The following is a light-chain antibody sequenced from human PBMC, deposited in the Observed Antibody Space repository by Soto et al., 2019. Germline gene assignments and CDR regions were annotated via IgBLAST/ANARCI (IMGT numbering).Light chain of an antibody. CDR2: YDR. CDR3: QVWDSGSGHRV. Sequence: SYELTQPPSVSVAPGRTARITCWGNNIGSRSVHWYQQMPGQAPLLVIYYDRDRPSGIPERFSGPNSGNTATLTINRVEAGDEASYYCQVWDSGSGHRVFGGGTKLTVL. V-gene: IGLV3-21*04. CDR1: NIGSRS. J-gene: IGLJ2*01.